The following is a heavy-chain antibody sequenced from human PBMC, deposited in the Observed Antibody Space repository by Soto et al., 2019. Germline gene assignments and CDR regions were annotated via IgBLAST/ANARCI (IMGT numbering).Heavy chain of an antibody. V-gene: IGHV1-18*01. CDR2: INVYNGNT. J-gene: IGHJ4*02. Sequence: QVQLVQSGGEVKKPGASVKVSCKASGYTFTSYSISWVRHAPGQGLEWMGWINVYNGNTKYAQKFQGRVTMTTDTSTSTVYMELRSLSSDDTAVYYCARDGVAVTTGISGYWGQGTLVTVSS. CDR3: ARDGVAVTTGISGY. D-gene: IGHD4-4*01. CDR1: GYTFTSYS.